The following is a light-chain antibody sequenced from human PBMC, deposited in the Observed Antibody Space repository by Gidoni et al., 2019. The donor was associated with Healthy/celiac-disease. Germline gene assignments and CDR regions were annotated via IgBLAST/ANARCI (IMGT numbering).Light chain of an antibody. Sequence: EIVWTQSPGTLSLSPGERATLSGRASQSVSSSYLAWYQQTPGQAPRLLIYGASSRAPGFPDRFRGSGSGTDFSLTISRLEPEDFAVYYCQQYGSSPPVTFGQGTRLEIK. CDR2: GAS. V-gene: IGKV3-20*01. CDR3: QQYGSSPPVT. J-gene: IGKJ5*01. CDR1: QSVSSSY.